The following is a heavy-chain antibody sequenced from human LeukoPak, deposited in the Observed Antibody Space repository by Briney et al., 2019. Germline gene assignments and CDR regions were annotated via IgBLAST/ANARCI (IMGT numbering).Heavy chain of an antibody. V-gene: IGHV3-21*01. D-gene: IGHD3-10*01. CDR2: ISSRSSYI. Sequence: GGSLRLSCAASGFTFSSYSMNWVRQAPGKGLEWVSSISSRSSYIYYADSVKGRFTISRDNAKNSLYLQMNSLRAEDTAVYYCARDGEVYYGSGLFDYWGQGTLVTVSS. CDR3: ARDGEVYYGSGLFDY. CDR1: GFTFSSYS. J-gene: IGHJ4*02.